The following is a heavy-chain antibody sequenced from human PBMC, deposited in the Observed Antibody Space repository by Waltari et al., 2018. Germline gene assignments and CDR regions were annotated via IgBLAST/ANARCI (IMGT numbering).Heavy chain of an antibody. D-gene: IGHD6-13*01. CDR2: IYSGGST. Sequence: EVQLLESGGGLVQPGGSLRLSCAASGFTFSSYAMRWVRQAPGKGLEWVSVIYSGGSTYYADSVKGRFTISRDNSKNTLYLQMNSLRAEDTAVYYCAKSPPYSSSWPYFDYWGQGTLVTVSS. CDR3: AKSPPYSSSWPYFDY. J-gene: IGHJ4*02. V-gene: IGHV3-23*03. CDR1: GFTFSSYA.